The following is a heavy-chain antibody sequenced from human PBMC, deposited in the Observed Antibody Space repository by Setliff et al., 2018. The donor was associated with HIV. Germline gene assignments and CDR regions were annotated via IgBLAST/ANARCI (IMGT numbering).Heavy chain of an antibody. V-gene: IGHV1-18*01. D-gene: IGHD6-19*01. CDR1: GYSFARYG. CDR2: ISCFNGNT. Sequence: ASVKVSCKASGYSFARYGLSWVRQAPGQGLEWMGWISCFNGNTKYAQSFQDRVAMTTETATSTAYMEMRSLRCDDTAVYFRARVPYRGAWFSGGHDAFDIWGQGTMVTVSS. CDR3: ARVPYRGAWFSGGHDAFDI. J-gene: IGHJ3*02.